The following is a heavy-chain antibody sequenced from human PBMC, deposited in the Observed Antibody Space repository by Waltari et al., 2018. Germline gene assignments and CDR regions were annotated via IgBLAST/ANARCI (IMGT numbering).Heavy chain of an antibody. CDR3: ARGDIPDY. CDR2: IIPIFGTA. V-gene: IGHV1-69*15. D-gene: IGHD2-21*01. J-gene: IGHJ4*02. CDR1: GGPFSSYA. Sequence: QVQLVQSGAEVKKPGSSVKVSCKASGGPFSSYATSWVRPAPGQGLEWVGRIIPIFGTANYEKKCQGRVTSTADESTSTAYMELSSLRSEDTAVYYCARGDIPDYWGQGTLVTVSS.